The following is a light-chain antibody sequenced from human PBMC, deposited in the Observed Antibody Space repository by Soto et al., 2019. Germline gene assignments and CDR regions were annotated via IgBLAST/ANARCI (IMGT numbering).Light chain of an antibody. CDR3: QKYNHLPT. Sequence: DIQMTQSPSSLSASVGDRVTITCRASLGISNYLARYQQTPWKVHELLSYAASNLQKGVPSRLSGSGSGTDITLTISSLQPENVATYYCQKYNHLPTFDGGTNVDIK. CDR2: AAS. J-gene: IGKJ4*01. V-gene: IGKV1-27*01. CDR1: LGISNY.